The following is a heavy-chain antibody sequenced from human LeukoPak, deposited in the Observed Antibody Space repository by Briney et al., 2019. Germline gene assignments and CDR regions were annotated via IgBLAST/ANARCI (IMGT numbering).Heavy chain of an antibody. Sequence: TGGSLRLSCAASGFTFSSYGMHWVRQAPGKGLEWVAVIWYDGSNKYYADSVKGRFTISRDNSKNTLYLQMNSLRAEDTAVYYCAREDHSSGYSFDYWGQGPLVTVSS. J-gene: IGHJ4*02. CDR1: GFTFSSYG. V-gene: IGHV3-33*01. CDR3: AREDHSSGYSFDY. CDR2: IWYDGSNK. D-gene: IGHD3-22*01.